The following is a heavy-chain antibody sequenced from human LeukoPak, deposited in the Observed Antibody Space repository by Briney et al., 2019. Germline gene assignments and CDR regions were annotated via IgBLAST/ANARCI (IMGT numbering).Heavy chain of an antibody. Sequence: SVKVSCKASGGTFSSYAISWVRQAPGQGLEWMGRIIPIFGTANYAQKFQGRVTITTDESTSTAYMELSSLRSEDTAVYYCARSYSDFWSGNLRYLLGYWGQGTLVTVSS. D-gene: IGHD3-3*01. CDR2: IIPIFGTA. CDR3: ARSYSDFWSGNLRYLLGY. J-gene: IGHJ4*02. CDR1: GGTFSSYA. V-gene: IGHV1-69*05.